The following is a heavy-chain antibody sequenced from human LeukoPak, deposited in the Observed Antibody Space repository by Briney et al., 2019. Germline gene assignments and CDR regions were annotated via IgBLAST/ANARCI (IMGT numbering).Heavy chain of an antibody. V-gene: IGHV3-23*01. J-gene: IGHJ4*02. CDR3: AKRHSSNWYYIDY. Sequence: GGSLRLSCAASGFTFSSYAMSWVRQAPGKGLEWVSTISGSGGSTYYADSVKGRFTISRDNSKNTLYLQMNSLRAEDTAIYYCAKRHSSNWYYIDYWGQGTLVTVSS. CDR1: GFTFSSYA. D-gene: IGHD6-13*01. CDR2: ISGSGGST.